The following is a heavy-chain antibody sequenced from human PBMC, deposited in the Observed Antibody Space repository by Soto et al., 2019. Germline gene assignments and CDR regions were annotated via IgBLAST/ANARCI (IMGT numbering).Heavy chain of an antibody. CDR3: ARESEDLTSNFDY. V-gene: IGHV3-21*06. CDR2: ISSTTNYI. J-gene: IGHJ4*02. Sequence: GESLKITCAASGFTFTRYSMNWVRQAPGKGLEWVSSISSTTNYIYYGDSMKGRFTISRDNAKNSLYLEMNSLRAEDTAVYYCARESEDLTSNFDYWGQGTLVTVSS. CDR1: GFTFTRYS.